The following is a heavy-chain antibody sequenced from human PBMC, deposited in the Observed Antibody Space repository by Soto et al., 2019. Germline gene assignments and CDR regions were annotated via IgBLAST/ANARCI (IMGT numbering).Heavy chain of an antibody. Sequence: KSSETLSLTCAVYGGSFSGNYWSWIRQPPGKGLEWIGEIFHSGSTKYNPSLKSRVTISIDTSKNQVALKLKSVTAADTAVYYCARHSWSTDVTTWFDPWGQGTLVTVSS. CDR2: IFHSGST. D-gene: IGHD4-17*01. CDR3: ARHSWSTDVTTWFDP. V-gene: IGHV4-34*12. J-gene: IGHJ5*02. CDR1: GGSFSGNY.